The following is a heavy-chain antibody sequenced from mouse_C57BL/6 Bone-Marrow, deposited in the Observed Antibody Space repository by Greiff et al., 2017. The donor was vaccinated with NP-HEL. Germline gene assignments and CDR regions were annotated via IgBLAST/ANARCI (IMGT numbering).Heavy chain of an antibody. V-gene: IGHV1-18*01. CDR2: INPNNGGT. CDR3: ARRDGNYYYYALDY. J-gene: IGHJ4*01. D-gene: IGHD2-1*01. CDR1: GYTFTDYN. Sequence: VQLQQSGPELVKPGASVKIPCKASGYTFTDYNMDWVKQSHGKSLEWIGDINPNNGGTIYNQKFKGKATLTVDKSSSTAYMELRSLTSEDTAVYYCARRDGNYYYYALDYWGQGTSVTVSS.